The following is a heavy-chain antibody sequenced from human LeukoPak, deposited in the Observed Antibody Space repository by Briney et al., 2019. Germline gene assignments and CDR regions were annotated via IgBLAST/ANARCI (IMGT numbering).Heavy chain of an antibody. V-gene: IGHV1-2*02. CDR3: ARDLARPAANNWFDP. Sequence: ASVKVSCKASGYTFTGYYMHWVRQAPGQGLEWMGWINPNSGGTNYAQKFQGRVTMTRDTSISTAYMELSRLRSDDTAVYYCARDLARPAANNWFDPWGQETLVTVSS. CDR2: INPNSGGT. CDR1: GYTFTGYY. J-gene: IGHJ5*02. D-gene: IGHD2-2*01.